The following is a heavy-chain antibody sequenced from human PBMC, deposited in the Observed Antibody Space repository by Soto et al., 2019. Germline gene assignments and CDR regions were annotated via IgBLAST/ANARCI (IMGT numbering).Heavy chain of an antibody. Sequence: GESLKISCNISGKSFTSFWVVWVLQMPGRGLEWMGNIYPGDSDTRYTPPFQGQVTISADKSTNTAYLQWHSLQASDTALYYCAKQDDRGALEIWGQGTKVTVSS. CDR2: IYPGDSDT. CDR1: GKSFTSFW. J-gene: IGHJ3*02. V-gene: IGHV5-51*01. D-gene: IGHD3-22*01. CDR3: AKQDDRGALEI.